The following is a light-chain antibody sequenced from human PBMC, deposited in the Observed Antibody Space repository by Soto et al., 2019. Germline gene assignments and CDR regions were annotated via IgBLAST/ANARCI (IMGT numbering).Light chain of an antibody. Sequence: DIVMTQSPLSLPVTPGEPASISCRSSQSLLHSNGYNYLDWYLQKPGQSPQLLIYLGSNRASGVPDRFSGSGSGTDFTLKISRVEAEDVGAYYCIQALQTPPFTFGPGTKVDIK. J-gene: IGKJ3*01. CDR2: LGS. V-gene: IGKV2-28*01. CDR3: IQALQTPPFT. CDR1: QSLLHSNGYNY.